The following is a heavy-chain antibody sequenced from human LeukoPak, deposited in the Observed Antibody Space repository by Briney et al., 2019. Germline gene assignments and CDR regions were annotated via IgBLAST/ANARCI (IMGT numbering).Heavy chain of an antibody. CDR3: VRGRGCSSTSCFTWFAP. CDR1: GYTFTGYY. D-gene: IGHD2-2*02. Sequence: ASVKVSCTASGYTFTGYYMHWVRQAPGQGLEWMGWINPNTGGTNYAQMSQGRVPMTRDTSISTAYMEVSRLRSDDTAVYYCVRGRGCSSTSCFTWFAPWGQGTLVTVSS. V-gene: IGHV1-2*02. J-gene: IGHJ5*02. CDR2: INPNTGGT.